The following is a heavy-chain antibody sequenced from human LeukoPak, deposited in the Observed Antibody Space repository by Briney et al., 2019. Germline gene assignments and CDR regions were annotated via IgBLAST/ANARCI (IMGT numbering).Heavy chain of an antibody. J-gene: IGHJ5*02. V-gene: IGHV1-69*04. CDR2: IIPILGIA. Sequence: ASVKVSCKASGGTFSSYAISWVRQAPGQGLEWMGRIIPILGIANYAQKFQGRVTITADKSTSTAYMELSSLRSEDTAVYYCARDLRDGYNFRFDPWGQGTLVTVSS. CDR3: ARDLRDGYNFRFDP. CDR1: GGTFSSYA. D-gene: IGHD5-24*01.